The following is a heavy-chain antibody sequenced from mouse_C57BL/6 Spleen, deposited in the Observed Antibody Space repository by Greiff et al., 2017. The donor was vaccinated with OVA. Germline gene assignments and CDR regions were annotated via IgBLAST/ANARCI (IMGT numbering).Heavy chain of an antibody. CDR3: TKVTTVVATYYAMDY. CDR1: GFNIKDYY. D-gene: IGHD1-1*01. V-gene: IGHV14-1*01. Sequence: EVQLQQSGAELVRPGASVKLSCTASGFNIKDYYMHWVKQRPEQGLEWIGRIDPEDGDTEYAPKFQGKATMTADTSSNTAYLQLSSLTSEDTAVYYCTKVTTVVATYYAMDYWGQGTSVTVSS. J-gene: IGHJ4*01. CDR2: IDPEDGDT.